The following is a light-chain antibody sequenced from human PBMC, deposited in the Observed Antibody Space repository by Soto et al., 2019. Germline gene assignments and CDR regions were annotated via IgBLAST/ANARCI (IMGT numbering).Light chain of an antibody. J-gene: IGKJ2*01. V-gene: IGKV1-9*01. CDR2: GAS. CDR3: KHFNIFPLI. CDR1: QSISSY. Sequence: DIQLTQSPSFLSASVGDRVTITCRASQSISSYLAWYQQPPGKAPKLLIYGASTLQPGVSSRFSGSGSGTEFTLTISSLTPEDLATYYWKHFNIFPLIFGQGTELEVK.